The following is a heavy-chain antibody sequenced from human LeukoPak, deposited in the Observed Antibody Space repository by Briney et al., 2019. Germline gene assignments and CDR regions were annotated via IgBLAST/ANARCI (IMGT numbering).Heavy chain of an antibody. D-gene: IGHD2-2*01. Sequence: SETLSLTCTVSGGSISSYYWSWIRQPPGKGLEWIGYFYYSGSPNYNPSLKSRVTISVDTSKNQFSLKLSSVTAADTAVYYCARAPLSSTFDYWGQGTLVTVSS. V-gene: IGHV4-59*01. CDR2: FYYSGSP. CDR3: ARAPLSSTFDY. CDR1: GGSISSYY. J-gene: IGHJ4*02.